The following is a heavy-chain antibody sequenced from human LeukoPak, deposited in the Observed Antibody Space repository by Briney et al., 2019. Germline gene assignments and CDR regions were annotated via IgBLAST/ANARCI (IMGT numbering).Heavy chain of an antibody. D-gene: IGHD1-26*01. CDR1: GYSFPNYW. J-gene: IGHJ4*02. V-gene: IGHV5-51*01. CDR3: ARRLVVGATVYYFDY. Sequence: GESLQISCQGSGYSFPNYWIAWVRPMPGKGLEWMGIIYPGDSDTRYSPSFQGQVTISADKSISTAYLQWSSLKASDSAMYYCARRLVVGATVYYFDYWGQGTLVTVSS. CDR2: IYPGDSDT.